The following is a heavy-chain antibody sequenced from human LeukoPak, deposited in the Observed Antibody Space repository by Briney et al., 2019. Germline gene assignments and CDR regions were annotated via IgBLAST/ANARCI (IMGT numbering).Heavy chain of an antibody. CDR3: ARPAYSGIYRHAFDI. V-gene: IGHV4-59*08. Sequence: SETLSLTCTVSGGSISNNSWNWVRQPPGKGLEWIGYIYYTGITNHNPSLKSRVTISVDTSKNQFSLKLSSVTAADTAVYYCARPAYSGIYRHAFDIWGQGTMVTVSS. CDR1: GGSISNNS. CDR2: IYYTGIT. D-gene: IGHD1-26*01. J-gene: IGHJ3*02.